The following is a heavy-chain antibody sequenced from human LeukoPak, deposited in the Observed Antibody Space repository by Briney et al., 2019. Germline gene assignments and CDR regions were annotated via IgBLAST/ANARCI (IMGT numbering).Heavy chain of an antibody. J-gene: IGHJ3*02. V-gene: IGHV3-23*01. CDR2: ISGSGGST. CDR1: GFTFSSYA. D-gene: IGHD3-10*01. CDR3: AKGYGSGSYYNRDAFDI. Sequence: PGGSLRLSCAASGFTFSSYAMSWVRQAPGKGLEWVSAISGSGGSTYCADSVKGRFTISRDNSKNTLYLQMNSLRAEDTAVYYCAKGYGSGSYYNRDAFDIWGQGTMVTVSS.